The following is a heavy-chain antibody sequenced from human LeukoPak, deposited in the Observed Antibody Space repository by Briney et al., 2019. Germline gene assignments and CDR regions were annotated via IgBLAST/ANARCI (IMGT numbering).Heavy chain of an antibody. CDR3: AREGYCSGGSCRIIDY. V-gene: IGHV1-2*02. Sequence: GASVKVSCKASGYTFTGYYMHWVRQAPGQGLEWMGWINPNSGGTNYAQKFQGRVTMTRDTSISTAYMELSRLRSDDTAAYYCAREGYCSGGSCRIIDYWGQGTLVTVSS. J-gene: IGHJ4*02. D-gene: IGHD2-15*01. CDR2: INPNSGGT. CDR1: GYTFTGYY.